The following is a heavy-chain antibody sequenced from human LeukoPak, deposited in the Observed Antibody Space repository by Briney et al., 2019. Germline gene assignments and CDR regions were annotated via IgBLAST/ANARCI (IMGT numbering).Heavy chain of an antibody. CDR3: ARGPRYGSGSYSAWFDP. CDR2: IYYSGST. D-gene: IGHD3-10*01. V-gene: IGHV4-59*01. Sequence: SETLSLTCTVSGGSISGYYWSWIRQPPGKGLEWIGYIYYSGSTNYNPSLKSRVTISVDTSKNQFSLKLSSVTAADTAVYYCARGPRYGSGSYSAWFDPWGQGTLVTVSS. J-gene: IGHJ5*02. CDR1: GGSISGYY.